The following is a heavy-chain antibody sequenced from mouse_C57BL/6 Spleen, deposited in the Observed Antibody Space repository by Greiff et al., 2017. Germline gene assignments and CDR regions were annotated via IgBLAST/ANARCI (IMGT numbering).Heavy chain of an antibody. CDR3: ARKLSAMDY. D-gene: IGHD1-1*02. Sequence: ESGPGLVKPSQSLSLTCSVTGYSITSGYYWNWIRQFPGNKLEWMGYISYDGSNNYNPSLKNRISITRDTSKNQFFLKLNSVTTEDTATYYCARKLSAMDYWGQGTSVTVSS. CDR1: GYSITSGYY. V-gene: IGHV3-6*01. CDR2: ISYDGSN. J-gene: IGHJ4*01.